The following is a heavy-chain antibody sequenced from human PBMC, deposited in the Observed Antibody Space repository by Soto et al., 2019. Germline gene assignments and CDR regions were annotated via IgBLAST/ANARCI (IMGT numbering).Heavy chain of an antibody. J-gene: IGHJ4*02. V-gene: IGHV3-30*04. CDR1: GFIFSNYA. CDR3: ATDEGGGYFYGVNY. Sequence: PGGSLRLSCTGSGFIFSNYAMHWVRQAPGKGLEWVAVTSYDERIKYHADSVKGRFTISRDNSKNTLYLQMNSLRPEDTALYYCATDEGGGYFYGVNYWGQGTLVTVSS. CDR2: TSYDERIK. D-gene: IGHD3-22*01.